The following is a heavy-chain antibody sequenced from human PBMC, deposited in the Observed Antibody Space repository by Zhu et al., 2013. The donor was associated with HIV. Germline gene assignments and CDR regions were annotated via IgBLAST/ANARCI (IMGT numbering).Heavy chain of an antibody. D-gene: IGHD6-19*01. Sequence: QVQLVQSGAEVKKPGASVKIYCRTSGNSFSNYHIHWVRQAPGQGLEWMGWINPNSGGTNYAEDFQGRVTMTRDTSISTAYMELRRLKSDDTAVYFCARPRYTSGRYYFDYWGQGTLVTVSS. V-gene: IGHV1-2*02. CDR3: ARPRYTSGRYYFDY. CDR1: GNSFSNYH. J-gene: IGHJ4*02. CDR2: INPNSGGT.